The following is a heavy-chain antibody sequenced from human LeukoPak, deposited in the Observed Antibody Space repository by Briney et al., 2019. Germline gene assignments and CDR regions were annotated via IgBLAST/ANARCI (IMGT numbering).Heavy chain of an antibody. Sequence: GGSLRLSCAASGFTFSNYAMHWVRQAPGKGLEWVAFVSHDGRTQYYVDSVKGRFTISRDNSKNTLYLQMNSLRTEDTALYYCAKTSSDYGARFEHWGQGTLVTVSS. J-gene: IGHJ4*02. V-gene: IGHV3-30*18. CDR2: VSHDGRTQ. CDR1: GFTFSNYA. CDR3: AKTSSDYGARFEH. D-gene: IGHD4-17*01.